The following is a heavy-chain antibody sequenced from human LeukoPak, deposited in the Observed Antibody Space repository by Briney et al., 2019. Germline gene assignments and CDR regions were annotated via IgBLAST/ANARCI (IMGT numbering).Heavy chain of an antibody. CDR2: IYSGGST. Sequence: GGSLRLSCAASGFTVSSNYMSWVRQAPGKALEWVSVIYSGGSTYYADSVKGRFTISRDNSKNTLYLQMNSLRAEDTAVYYCARERVDTAWDWGQGTLVTVSS. CDR3: ARERVDTAWD. CDR1: GFTVSSNY. V-gene: IGHV3-53*01. D-gene: IGHD5-18*01. J-gene: IGHJ4*02.